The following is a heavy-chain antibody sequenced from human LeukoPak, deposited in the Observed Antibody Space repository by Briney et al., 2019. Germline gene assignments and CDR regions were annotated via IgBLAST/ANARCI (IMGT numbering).Heavy chain of an antibody. D-gene: IGHD3-3*01. V-gene: IGHV4-59*01. CDR2: IYVSGST. Sequence: SETLSLTCTVSGGSISNYDWSWIRQSPGKGLEWIGYIYVSGSTSYNPPLKSRVTISVDMSKNQFSLKLSSVTAADTAVYYCARLVYDFWAGYYMDLWGQGTMVTVSS. J-gene: IGHJ3*01. CDR3: ARLVYDFWAGYYMDL. CDR1: GGSISNYD.